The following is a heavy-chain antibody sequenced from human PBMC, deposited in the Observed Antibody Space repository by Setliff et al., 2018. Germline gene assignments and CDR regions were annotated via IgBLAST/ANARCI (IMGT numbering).Heavy chain of an antibody. CDR1: GDSISSGSYY. CDR2: FHTGGST. Sequence: SETLSLTCTVSGDSISSGSYYWTWIRQPAGKGLEWIGHFHTGGSTNYNRSLRSRVSISVDTSKNQFTLKLSSVTAADTAVYYCARSGDYGSGRLSPWGQGTLVTVSS. J-gene: IGHJ5*02. D-gene: IGHD3-10*01. CDR3: ARSGDYGSGRLSP. V-gene: IGHV4-61*09.